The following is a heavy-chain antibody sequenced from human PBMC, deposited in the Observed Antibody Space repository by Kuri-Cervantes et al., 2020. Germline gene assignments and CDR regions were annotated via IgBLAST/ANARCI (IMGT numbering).Heavy chain of an antibody. CDR2: ISSSSSTI. V-gene: IGHV3-48*01. D-gene: IGHD2-8*01. CDR3: TRDGEWDAFDI. Sequence: GGSLRLSCAASGFTFSSYSMNWVRQAPGKGLEWVSYISSSSSTIYYADSVKGRFTISRDNAKNSLYLQMNGLRAEDTAVYYCTRDGEWDAFDIWGQGTTVTVSS. CDR1: GFTFSSYS. J-gene: IGHJ3*02.